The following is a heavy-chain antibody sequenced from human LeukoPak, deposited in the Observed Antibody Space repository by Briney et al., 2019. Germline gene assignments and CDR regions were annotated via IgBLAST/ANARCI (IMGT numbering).Heavy chain of an antibody. CDR1: GFTFSSYG. V-gene: IGHV3-33*01. D-gene: IGHD6-13*01. J-gene: IGHJ4*02. CDR3: ARDPRVAAAGTADY. CDR2: IWYDGSNK. Sequence: GGSLRLSCAASGFTFSSYGMHWVRQAPGKGLEWVAVIWYDGSNKYYADSVKGRFTISRDNSKNTLYLQMNSLRADDTAVYYCARDPRVAAAGTADYWGQGTLVTVSS.